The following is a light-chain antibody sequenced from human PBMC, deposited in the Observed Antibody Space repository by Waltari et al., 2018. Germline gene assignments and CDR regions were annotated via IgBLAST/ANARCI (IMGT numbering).Light chain of an antibody. CDR3: QQYNKWPRT. V-gene: IGKV3-15*01. CDR2: GAS. CDR1: QRVNNG. Sequence: EMVMTQSPATLSVFPGDRATLSCRASQRVNNGLAWYQQKPGQAPRLLIYGASTRATGFPARFSGSGSGTEFTLTISSLQSEDFAVYFCQQYNKWPRTFGQGTKVEVK. J-gene: IGKJ1*01.